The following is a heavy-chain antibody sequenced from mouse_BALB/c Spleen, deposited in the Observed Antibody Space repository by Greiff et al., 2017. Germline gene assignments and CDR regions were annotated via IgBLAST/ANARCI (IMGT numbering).Heavy chain of an antibody. CDR1: GYAFSSYW. CDR3: ARSINGNYGAY. CDR2: IYPGDGDT. V-gene: IGHV1-80*01. Sequence: QVQLQQSGAELVRPGSSVKISCKASGYAFSSYWMNWVKQRPGQGLEWIGQIYPGDGDTNYNGKFKGKATLTADKSSSTAYMELSSLTSEDSAVYYCARSINGNYGAYWGQGTLVTVSA. J-gene: IGHJ3*01. D-gene: IGHD2-1*01.